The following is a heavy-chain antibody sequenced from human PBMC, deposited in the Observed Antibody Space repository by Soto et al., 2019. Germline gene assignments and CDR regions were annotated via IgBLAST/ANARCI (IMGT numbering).Heavy chain of an antibody. J-gene: IGHJ4*02. CDR1: GGSISSSNW. CDR2: IYHSGST. D-gene: IGHD3-3*01. CDR3: ARASSYYDFWSGPYFDY. Sequence: SETLSLTYAVSGGSISSSNWWSWVRQPPGKGLEWIGEIYHSGSTNYNPSLKSRVTISVDKSKNQFSLKLSSVTAADTAVYYCARASSYYDFWSGPYFDYWGQGTLVTVSS. V-gene: IGHV4-4*02.